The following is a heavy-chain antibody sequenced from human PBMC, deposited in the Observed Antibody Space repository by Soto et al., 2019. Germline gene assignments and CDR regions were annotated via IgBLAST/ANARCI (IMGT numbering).Heavy chain of an antibody. J-gene: IGHJ4*02. CDR3: TTDAEYYYDSSGYYYDFDY. V-gene: IGHV3-15*07. CDR1: GFAFSYGW. D-gene: IGHD3-22*01. Sequence: GADLRPSCGASGFAFSYGWMNWVRQAPGKGLEWVGRIKSKTDGGTTDYAAPVKGRFTISRDDSKNTLYLQMNSLKTEDTAVYYCTTDAEYYYDSSGYYYDFDYWGQGTLVTVSS. CDR2: IKSKTDGGTT.